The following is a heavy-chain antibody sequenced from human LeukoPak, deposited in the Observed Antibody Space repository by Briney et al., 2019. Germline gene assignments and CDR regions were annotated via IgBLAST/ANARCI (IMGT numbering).Heavy chain of an antibody. Sequence: PGGSLRLSCAASGFTFSSYSMNINWVRQAPGKGLEWVSYISSSSGTIYYADSVKGRFTISRDNAKNTLYLQMNSLRAEDTAVYYCAKDLNGGLGSYYYGMDVWGQGTTVTVSS. CDR1: GFTFSSYS. V-gene: IGHV3-48*01. CDR3: AKDLNGGLGSYYYGMDV. CDR2: ISSSSGTI. D-gene: IGHD4-23*01. J-gene: IGHJ6*02.